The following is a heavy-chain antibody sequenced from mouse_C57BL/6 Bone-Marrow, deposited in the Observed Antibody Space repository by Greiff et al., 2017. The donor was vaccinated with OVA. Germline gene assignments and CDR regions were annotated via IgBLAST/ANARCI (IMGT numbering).Heavy chain of an antibody. CDR2: IHPNSGST. CDR1: GYTLTSYW. V-gene: IGHV1-64*01. Sequence: QVQLQQPGAELVKPGASVKLSCKASGYTLTSYWMHWVKQRPGQGLEWIGMIHPNSGSTNYNEKFKSKATLTVDKSSSTAYMQLSSLTSEDSAVYYCARCYPHWYFDVWGTGTTVTVSS. CDR3: ARCYPHWYFDV. J-gene: IGHJ1*03. D-gene: IGHD1-1*01.